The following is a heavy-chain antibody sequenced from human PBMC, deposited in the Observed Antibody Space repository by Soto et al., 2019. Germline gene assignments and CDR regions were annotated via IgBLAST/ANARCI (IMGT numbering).Heavy chain of an antibody. Sequence: ASLSVSCKPSVYTFTSYAMHWVRQAPGQRLEWMGWINAGNGNTKYSQKFQGRVTITRDTSASTAYMELSSLRSEDTAVYYCASRGSGWEDFDYWGQGTLVTVSS. V-gene: IGHV1-3*01. CDR2: INAGNGNT. CDR3: ASRGSGWEDFDY. CDR1: VYTFTSYA. D-gene: IGHD6-19*01. J-gene: IGHJ4*02.